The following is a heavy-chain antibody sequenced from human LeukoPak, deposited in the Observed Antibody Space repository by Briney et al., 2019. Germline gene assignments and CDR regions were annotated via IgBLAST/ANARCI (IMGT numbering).Heavy chain of an antibody. CDR2: IYIDRT. CDR3: ARELRYRDPDTVLDI. V-gene: IGHV3-53*04. J-gene: IGHJ4*02. CDR1: GFTGSNNY. Sequence: GGSLRLSCAASGFTGSNNYFSWVRLAPGKGLEWVSVIYIDRTYFAESVKGRFTISRHNSKNTLYLQMNSLRVEDTAVYYCARELRYRDPDTVLDIWGQGTLVTVS. D-gene: IGHD4-17*01.